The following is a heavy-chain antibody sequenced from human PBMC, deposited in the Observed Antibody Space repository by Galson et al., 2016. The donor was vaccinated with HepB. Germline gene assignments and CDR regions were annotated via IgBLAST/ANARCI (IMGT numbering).Heavy chain of an antibody. CDR3: ARDRSPYTDFWSGYYVSMGYYYYYGMDV. D-gene: IGHD3-3*01. CDR2: IIPIFGTA. CDR1: GGTFSNYA. Sequence: VKVSCKASGGTFSNYAINWVRQAPGQGLEWMGGIIPIFGTANYAQKFQGRVTMTADESTSTAYMELSSLRSEDTAVYYCARDRSPYTDFWSGYYVSMGYYYYYGMDVWGQGTTVTVSS. V-gene: IGHV1-69*01. J-gene: IGHJ6*02.